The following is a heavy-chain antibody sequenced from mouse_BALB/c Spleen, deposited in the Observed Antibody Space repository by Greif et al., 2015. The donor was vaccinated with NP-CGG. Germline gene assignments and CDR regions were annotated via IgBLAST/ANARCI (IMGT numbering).Heavy chain of an antibody. Sequence: EVMLVESGGGLVQPGGSLKLSCAASGFTFSSYTMSWVRQTPEKRLEWVAYISNGGGSTYYPDTVKGRFTISRDNAKNTLYLQMSSLKSEDTAMYYCARRELTGYFDYWGQGTTLTVSS. J-gene: IGHJ2*01. CDR1: GFTFSSYT. CDR2: ISNGGGST. V-gene: IGHV5-12-2*01. CDR3: ARRELTGYFDY. D-gene: IGHD4-1*01.